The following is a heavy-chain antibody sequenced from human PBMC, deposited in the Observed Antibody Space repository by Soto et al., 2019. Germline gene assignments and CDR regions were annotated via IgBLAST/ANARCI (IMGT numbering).Heavy chain of an antibody. CDR2: MYYSGIT. Sequence: PSETLSLTCTVSGAPVSSETHFWTWIRQPPGKGLEWFGYMYYSGITNSNPALKSRVTLSVDRSRNQFSLSLNSVTAADTAVYYCAREDMSGTYYFDYWGPGTQVTVS. V-gene: IGHV4-61*01. CDR1: GAPVSSETHF. D-gene: IGHD1-26*01. J-gene: IGHJ4*02. CDR3: AREDMSGTYYFDY.